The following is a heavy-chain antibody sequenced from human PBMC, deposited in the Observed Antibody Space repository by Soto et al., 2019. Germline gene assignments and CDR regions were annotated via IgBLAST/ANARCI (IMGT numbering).Heavy chain of an antibody. Sequence: SETLSLTCTVSVGSISSYYWSWIRQPPGKGLEWIGYIYYSGSTNYNPSLKGRVTISVDTSKNQFSLKLSSVTAADTAVYYCARGGTEYYDILTWFDPWGQGTLVTVSS. CDR1: VGSISSYY. J-gene: IGHJ5*02. CDR3: ARGGTEYYDILTWFDP. V-gene: IGHV4-59*12. D-gene: IGHD3-9*01. CDR2: IYYSGST.